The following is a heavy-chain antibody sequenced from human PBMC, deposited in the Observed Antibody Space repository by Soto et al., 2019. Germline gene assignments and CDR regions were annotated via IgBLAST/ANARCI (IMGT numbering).Heavy chain of an antibody. V-gene: IGHV3-23*01. D-gene: IGHD3-3*01. J-gene: IGHJ4*02. CDR3: AKDATIFGVVIEYFDY. CDR2: ISGSGGST. Sequence: EVQLLESGGGLVQPGGSLRLSCAASGFTFSSYAMSWVRQAPGKGLEWVSAISGSGGSTYYADSVKGRFTISRDNSKNTLYLQVNSLRAEDTAVYYCAKDATIFGVVIEYFDYWGQGTLVTVSS. CDR1: GFTFSSYA.